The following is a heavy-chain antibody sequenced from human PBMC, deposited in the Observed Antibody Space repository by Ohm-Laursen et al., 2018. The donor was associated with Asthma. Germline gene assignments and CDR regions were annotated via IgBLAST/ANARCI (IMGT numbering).Heavy chain of an antibody. CDR2: IWYDGTNK. CDR1: GFTFRSYA. V-gene: IGHV3-30*04. CDR3: ARDRSRSGHYPRPHDY. Sequence: SLRLSCAASGFTFRSYAMHWVRQAPGKGLEWEAVIWYDGTNKDYADSVKGRFTISRDNSKNTLYLQMNSLRAEDTAVYYCARDRSRSGHYPRPHDYWGQGTLITVSS. J-gene: IGHJ4*02. D-gene: IGHD3-22*01.